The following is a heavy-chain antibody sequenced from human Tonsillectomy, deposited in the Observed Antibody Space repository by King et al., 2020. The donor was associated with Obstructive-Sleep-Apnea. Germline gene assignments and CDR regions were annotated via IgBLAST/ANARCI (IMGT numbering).Heavy chain of an antibody. J-gene: IGHJ4*02. D-gene: IGHD3-16*01. V-gene: IGHV4-38-2*02. CDR1: GYSISSGYY. CDR2: IYHSGST. Sequence: VQLQESGPGLVKPSETLSLTCTVSGYSISSGYYWGWIRQPPGKGLEWIGSIYHSGSTYYNPSLKNRVTISVDTSKNQFSLKLSSVTAADTAVYYCARERTVGDWGYWGQGTLVTVSS. CDR3: ARERTVGDWGY.